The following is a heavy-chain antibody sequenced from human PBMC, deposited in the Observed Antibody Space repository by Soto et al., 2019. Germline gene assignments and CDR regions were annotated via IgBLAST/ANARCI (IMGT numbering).Heavy chain of an antibody. V-gene: IGHV2-5*02. CDR1: GFSLSTSGVG. CDR3: SHTRPPRLFYY. CDR2: VYWDDDK. Sequence: QMTLKESGPALVKPTQPLTLTCTFSGFSLSTSGVGVGWIRQPPGKALEGLALVYWDDDKRYIPSLESRLTITKVPAKNQVDPTMTNMDPVDTATYYCSHTRPPRLFYYWLQGTLVTVSS. J-gene: IGHJ4*02.